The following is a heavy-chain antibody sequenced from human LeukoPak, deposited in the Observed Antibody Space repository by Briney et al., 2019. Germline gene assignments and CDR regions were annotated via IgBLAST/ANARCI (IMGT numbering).Heavy chain of an antibody. CDR1: GGSMSTYY. V-gene: IGHV4-59*01. Sequence: PSETLSLTCTVSGGSMSTYYWSWVRQPPGKGLQWIGYIYYSGNTNYNPSLESRVTMSVDTSKNQFSLKLSSVTAADTAVYYCARDQEFTIFGVVNYYGMDVWGQGTTVTVSS. CDR2: IYYSGNT. J-gene: IGHJ6*02. CDR3: ARDQEFTIFGVVNYYGMDV. D-gene: IGHD3-3*01.